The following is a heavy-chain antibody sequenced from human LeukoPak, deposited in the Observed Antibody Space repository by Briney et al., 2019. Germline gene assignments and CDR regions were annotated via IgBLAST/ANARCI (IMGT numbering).Heavy chain of an antibody. J-gene: IGHJ4*01. CDR3: AGGYYFGS. D-gene: IGHD3-16*01. CDR2: VSYSGST. V-gene: IGHV4-59*11. CDR1: GDSISNHY. Sequence: SETLSLTCTVSGDSISNHYWTWIRQPPGRGLEWIACVSYSGSTNYNPSLKSRVTMSVDTSKNQFYLKLSSVTAADTAVYFCAGGYYFGSWGRGTLVTVSS.